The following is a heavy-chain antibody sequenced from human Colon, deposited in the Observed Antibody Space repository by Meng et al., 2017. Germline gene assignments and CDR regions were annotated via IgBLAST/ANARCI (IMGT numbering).Heavy chain of an antibody. CDR3: ARGIWEGFDY. CDR1: GYTFTALD. CDR2: INPNSGET. D-gene: IGHD1-26*01. Sequence: QVQLVQSGPEVKKPGASVRVSCKASGYTFTALDINWVRQATGQGLEWMGWINPNSGETGYAQKFQGRFTMTRDTSISTFYMELSSLTSDDTAVYYCARGIWEGFDYLGQGALVTVSS. V-gene: IGHV1-8*01. J-gene: IGHJ4*02.